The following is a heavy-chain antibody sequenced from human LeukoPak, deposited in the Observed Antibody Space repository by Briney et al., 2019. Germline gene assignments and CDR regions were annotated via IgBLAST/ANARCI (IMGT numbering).Heavy chain of an antibody. V-gene: IGHV3-11*04. CDR1: GFTFSDYY. J-gene: IGHJ5*02. Sequence: KAGGSLRLSCAASGFTFSDYYMSWIRQAPGEGLEWVSYISSSGSTIYYADSVKGRFTISRDNAKNSLYLQMNSLRAEDTAVYYCARDQDGYNWNPGTPNWFDPWGQGTLVTVSS. CDR3: ARDQDGYNWNPGTPNWFDP. D-gene: IGHD1-20*01. CDR2: ISSSGSTI.